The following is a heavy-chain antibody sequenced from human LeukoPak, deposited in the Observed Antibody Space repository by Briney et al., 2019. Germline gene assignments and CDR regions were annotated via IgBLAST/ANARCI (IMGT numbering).Heavy chain of an antibody. CDR3: ARDPYSGSYGDYYYYYMDV. CDR2: ITSSSTYI. D-gene: IGHD1-26*01. Sequence: GGSLRLTCAASGFTFSSYSMYWIRQAPEKGLEWVSFITSSSTYIYYADSVKGRFTISRDNAKNSLYLQMNSLRDEDTAVYYCARDPYSGSYGDYYYYYMDVWGKGTTVTISS. CDR1: GFTFSSYS. J-gene: IGHJ6*03. V-gene: IGHV3-21*01.